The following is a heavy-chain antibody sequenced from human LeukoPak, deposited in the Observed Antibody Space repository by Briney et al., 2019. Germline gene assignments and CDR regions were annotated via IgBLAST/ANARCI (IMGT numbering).Heavy chain of an antibody. CDR2: VNYSGKT. J-gene: IGHJ4*02. D-gene: IGHD6-19*01. V-gene: IGHV4-39*01. Sequence: SETLSLTCTVSGGSISSRSYYWAWTRQPPGKGLEWIGSVNYSGKTYYNSSLKSRVTISVDTSKNQFSLKLSSVTAADTAVYYCARLEIAVTGNTFDYWGQGTLVTVSS. CDR3: ARLEIAVTGNTFDY. CDR1: GGSISSRSYY.